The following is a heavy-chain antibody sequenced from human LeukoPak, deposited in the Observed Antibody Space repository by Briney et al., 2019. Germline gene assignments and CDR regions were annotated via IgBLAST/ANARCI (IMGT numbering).Heavy chain of an antibody. D-gene: IGHD6-13*01. J-gene: IGHJ3*02. CDR1: GGSISSSSYY. CDR3: ARMLGIAAAGAAFDI. V-gene: IGHV4-39*01. Sequence: PSETLSLTCTVSGGSISSSSYYWGWIRQPPGKGLEWIGSIYYSGSTYYNPSLKSRVTISVDTSKNQFSLKLSSVTAADTAVYYCARMLGIAAAGAAFDIWGQGTMVTVSS. CDR2: IYYSGST.